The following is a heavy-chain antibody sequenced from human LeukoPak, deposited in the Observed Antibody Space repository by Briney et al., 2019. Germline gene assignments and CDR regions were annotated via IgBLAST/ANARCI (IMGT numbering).Heavy chain of an antibody. J-gene: IGHJ4*02. CDR2: ISYDGSNK. Sequence: PGGSLRLSCVGSGFTFSSYAMNWVRQAPGKGLEWVAVISYDGSNKYYADSVKGRFAISRDNSKNTLYLQMNSLRAEDTAVYYCAKDRVTLCGGDCPAGVFNYWGQGTLVTVSS. D-gene: IGHD2-21*01. CDR1: GFTFSSYA. CDR3: AKDRVTLCGGDCPAGVFNY. V-gene: IGHV3-30*09.